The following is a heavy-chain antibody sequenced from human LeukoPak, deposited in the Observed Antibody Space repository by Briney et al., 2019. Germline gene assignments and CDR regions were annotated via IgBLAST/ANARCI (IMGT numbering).Heavy chain of an antibody. CDR2: ISGSGGST. Sequence: GGSLRLSCVASEFIFSDYWMSWVRQAPGKGLEWVSAISGSGGSTYYADSVKGRFTISRDNSKNTLYLQMNSLRAEDTAVYYCAKADYALWFGGDWGQGTLVTVSS. J-gene: IGHJ4*02. D-gene: IGHD3-10*01. CDR3: AKADYALWFGGD. CDR1: EFIFSDYW. V-gene: IGHV3-23*01.